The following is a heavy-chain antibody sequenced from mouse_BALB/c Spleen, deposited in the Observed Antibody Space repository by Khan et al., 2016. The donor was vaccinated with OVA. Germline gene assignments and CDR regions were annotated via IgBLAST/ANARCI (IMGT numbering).Heavy chain of an antibody. J-gene: IGHJ4*01. Sequence: VQLKQSGAEVVKSGASVKLSCKASGYTFTSYDLNWVRQRPEQGLEWIGWIFPGDGTTKYNEKFKGKATLTTDTSSSTAYIQLSRLTSEDSAVYCVARRRGSMDNWGQGTSVTVSS. CDR3: ARRRGSMDN. CDR2: IFPGDGTT. CDR1: GYTFTSYD. V-gene: IGHV1-85*01.